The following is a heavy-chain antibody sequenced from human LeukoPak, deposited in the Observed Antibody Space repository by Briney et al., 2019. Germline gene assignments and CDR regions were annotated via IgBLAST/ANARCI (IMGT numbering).Heavy chain of an antibody. CDR3: ARQPLYTGSFGSVSYYFDY. D-gene: IGHD1-26*01. Sequence: PSETLSLTCSASGGSISTYYWSWIRQPPGKGLEWIGYIYYSGSTNYNPSLKSRVTMSVDTSKNQFSLKLSSVTAADTAVYYCARQPLYTGSFGSVSYYFDYWGQGTLGTVSS. CDR2: IYYSGST. J-gene: IGHJ4*02. CDR1: GGSISTYY. V-gene: IGHV4-59*08.